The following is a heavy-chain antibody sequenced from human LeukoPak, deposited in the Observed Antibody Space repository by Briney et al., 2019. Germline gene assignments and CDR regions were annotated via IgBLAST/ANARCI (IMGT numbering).Heavy chain of an antibody. CDR1: GDSVSSNSAA. Sequence: SQTLSLTCDISGDSVSSNSAAWNWIRQSPSRGLEWLGRTYYRSKWYNDYAASVKSRISINPGTSKNQFSPHLNSVTPEDTAVYYCARDQGGSYYFDYWGQGTLVTVSS. CDR3: ARDQGGSYYFDY. D-gene: IGHD1-26*01. J-gene: IGHJ4*02. V-gene: IGHV6-1*01. CDR2: TYYRSKWYN.